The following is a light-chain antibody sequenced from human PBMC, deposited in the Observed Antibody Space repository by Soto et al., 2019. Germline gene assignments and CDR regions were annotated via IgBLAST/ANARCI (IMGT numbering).Light chain of an antibody. CDR3: QQSYRIPWT. J-gene: IGKJ1*01. V-gene: IGKV1-39*01. Sequence: DIQMTQSPSSLSASVGDRVTITCRASQSISTYLNWYQQKPGKAPKLLIYAASSLQSGVQSRFSGSGSGTDFTLSISSLQPEDFATYYCQQSYRIPWTFGQGTKVEIK. CDR2: AAS. CDR1: QSISTY.